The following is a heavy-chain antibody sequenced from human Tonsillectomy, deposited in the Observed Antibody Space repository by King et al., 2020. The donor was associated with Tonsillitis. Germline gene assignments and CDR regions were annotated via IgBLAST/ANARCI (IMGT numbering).Heavy chain of an antibody. J-gene: IGHJ4*02. CDR1: GFTFSSYD. Sequence: VQLVESGGGMVQPGRSLRLSCAASGFTFSSYDMHWVRQAPGKGLEGVAVISYDGSNKYYADSVQGRFTISRDNSKNTLYLQMHSLRAEDTAVYYCARDRDDYIFDYWGQGTLVTVSS. V-gene: IGHV3-33*05. CDR3: ARDRDDYIFDY. CDR2: ISYDGSNK. D-gene: IGHD4/OR15-4a*01.